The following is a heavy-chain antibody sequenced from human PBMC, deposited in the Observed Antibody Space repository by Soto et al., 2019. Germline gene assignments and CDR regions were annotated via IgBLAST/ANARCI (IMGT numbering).Heavy chain of an antibody. Sequence: QMRLQESGPGLVKPSQTLSLSCTVSGGSISSSSYYWTWIRQHPGKGLEWIGNIYYTGNKYYNPSLKSRVTISVDRSKNQFSLKLNSVTAADTAVYYCARDHPVGYGMDVWGQGTTVTVSS. D-gene: IGHD1-26*01. CDR3: ARDHPVGYGMDV. CDR2: IYYTGNK. V-gene: IGHV4-31*03. J-gene: IGHJ6*02. CDR1: GGSISSSSYY.